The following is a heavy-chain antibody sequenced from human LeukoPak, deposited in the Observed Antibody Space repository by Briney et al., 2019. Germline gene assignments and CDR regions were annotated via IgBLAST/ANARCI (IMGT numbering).Heavy chain of an antibody. Sequence: SETLPLTCTVSGGSISSYYWSWIRQPPGKGLEWIGYIYYSGSTNYNPSLKSRVTISVDTSKNQFSLKLSSVTAADTAVYYCASSYCSGGSCPYGMDVWGQGTTVTVSS. CDR2: IYYSGST. V-gene: IGHV4-59*08. D-gene: IGHD2-15*01. CDR3: ASSYCSGGSCPYGMDV. CDR1: GGSISSYY. J-gene: IGHJ6*02.